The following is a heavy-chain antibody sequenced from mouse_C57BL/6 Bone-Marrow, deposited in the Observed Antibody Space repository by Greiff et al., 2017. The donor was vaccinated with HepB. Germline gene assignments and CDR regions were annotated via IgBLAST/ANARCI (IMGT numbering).Heavy chain of an antibody. CDR2: IRNKANGYTT. Sequence: EVQRVESGGGLVQPGGSLSLSCAASGFTFTDYYMSWVRQPPGKALEWLGFIRNKANGYTTEYSASVKGRFTISRDNSQSILYLQMNALRAEDSATYDCARSYYYGDLPFDYWGQGTTLTVSS. CDR3: ARSYYYGDLPFDY. J-gene: IGHJ2*01. V-gene: IGHV7-3*01. D-gene: IGHD1-1*01. CDR1: GFTFTDYY.